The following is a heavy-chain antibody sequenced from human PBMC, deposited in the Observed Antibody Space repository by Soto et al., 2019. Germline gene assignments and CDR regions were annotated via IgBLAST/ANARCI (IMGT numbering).Heavy chain of an antibody. CDR3: ARTAAAGWTRYYMDV. CDR1: GYTFTSYG. CDR2: ISAYNGNT. D-gene: IGHD6-13*01. V-gene: IGHV1-18*01. J-gene: IGHJ6*03. Sequence: ASVKVSCKASGYTFTSYGISWVRQAPGQGLEWMGWISAYNGNTNYAQKLQGRVTMTTDTSTSTAYMELRSLRSDDTAVYYCARTAAAGWTRYYMDVWGKGTTVTVSS.